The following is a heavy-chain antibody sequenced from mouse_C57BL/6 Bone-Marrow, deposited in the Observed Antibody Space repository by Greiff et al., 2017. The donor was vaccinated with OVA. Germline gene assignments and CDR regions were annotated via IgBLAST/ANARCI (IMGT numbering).Heavy chain of an antibody. Sequence: VQLQQPGAELVMPGASVKLSCKASGYPFTSYWMHWVKQRPGQGLEWIGEIDPSDSYTNYNQKFKGKSTLTVDKSSSTAYMQLSSLTSEDSAVYYCAISYYFDYWGQGTTLTVSS. V-gene: IGHV1-69*01. CDR2: IDPSDSYT. J-gene: IGHJ2*01. D-gene: IGHD6-2*01. CDR3: AISYYFDY. CDR1: GYPFTSYW.